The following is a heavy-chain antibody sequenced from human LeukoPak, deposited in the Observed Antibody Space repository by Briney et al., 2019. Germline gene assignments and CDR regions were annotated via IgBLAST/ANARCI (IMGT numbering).Heavy chain of an antibody. D-gene: IGHD6-19*01. V-gene: IGHV1-69*05. CDR1: GGTFSSYA. CDR2: IIPIFGTA. CDR3: ARDLRYSSGWSASGMDV. J-gene: IGHJ6*03. Sequence: SAKVSCKASGGTFSSYAISWVRQAPGQGLEWMGGIIPIFGTANYAQKLQGRVSMTTDTSTSTAYMDLRSLRSDDTAVYYCARDLRYSSGWSASGMDVWGKGTTVTISS.